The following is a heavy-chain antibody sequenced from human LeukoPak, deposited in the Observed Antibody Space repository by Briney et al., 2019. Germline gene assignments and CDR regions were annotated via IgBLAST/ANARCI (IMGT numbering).Heavy chain of an antibody. Sequence: SGGSLRLSCAASGFTFSSYSMNWVRQAPGKGLEWVSYISSISTIYYTDSVKGRFTISRDNAKNSLYLQMNSLGAEDTAVYYCARAGYSSSWFYFDYWGQGTLVTVSS. V-gene: IGHV3-48*01. J-gene: IGHJ4*02. CDR2: ISSISTI. CDR3: ARAGYSSSWFYFDY. CDR1: GFTFSSYS. D-gene: IGHD6-13*01.